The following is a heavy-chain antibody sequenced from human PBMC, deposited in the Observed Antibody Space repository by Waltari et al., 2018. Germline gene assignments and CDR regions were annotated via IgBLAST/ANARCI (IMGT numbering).Heavy chain of an antibody. CDR2: INQDGSKI. V-gene: IGHV3-7*04. J-gene: IGHJ4*02. D-gene: IGHD6-13*01. CDR1: GFTLRSFW. Sequence: EVQLVESGGGLVQPGGSLRLSCAASGFTLRSFWMAWVRQAPGKGLEWVDNINQDGSKIYYVDSVKGRFTIFKDDAKNSVYLQMNSLRAEDTAVYYCARAWAAAGSYWGQGTLVTVSP. CDR3: ARAWAAAGSY.